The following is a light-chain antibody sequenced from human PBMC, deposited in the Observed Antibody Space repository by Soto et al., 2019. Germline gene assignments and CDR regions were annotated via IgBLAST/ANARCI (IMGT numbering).Light chain of an antibody. Sequence: GMTQSAGTLSVSTRERATLSSRTSQSVSSNLAWHQQRPGQAPRLLIYGASTRATGVPDRFSGGRSGTEFTLTISGLQSEDVAVYWCQQYGNWPLTFGPGTRLEN. CDR1: QSVSSN. J-gene: IGKJ5*01. CDR2: GAS. V-gene: IGKV3D-15*01. CDR3: QQYGNWPLT.